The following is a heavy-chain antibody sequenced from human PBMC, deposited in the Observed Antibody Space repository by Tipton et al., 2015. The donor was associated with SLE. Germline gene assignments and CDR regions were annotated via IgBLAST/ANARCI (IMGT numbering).Heavy chain of an antibody. CDR3: ASTYYDFWSGNY. Sequence: TLSLTCTVSDGSITSWGYYWSWIRQHTGKGLEWVGYIYYSGRTYYNPSLKSRVTISVDTAKNQFFLNVTSVTAAATAVYYCASTYYDFWSGNYWGQGTLVTVAS. V-gene: IGHV4-31*02. CDR2: IYYSGRT. J-gene: IGHJ4*02. D-gene: IGHD3-3*01. CDR1: DGSITSWGYY.